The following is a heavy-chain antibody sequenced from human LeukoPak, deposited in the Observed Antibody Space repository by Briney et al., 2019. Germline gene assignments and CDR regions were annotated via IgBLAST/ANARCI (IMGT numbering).Heavy chain of an antibody. CDR2: INHSGST. CDR3: ARGHGYCSSTSCRPYYFDY. CDR1: GGSFSGYY. J-gene: IGHJ4*02. V-gene: IGHV4-34*01. D-gene: IGHD2-2*01. Sequence: PSETLSLTCAVCGGSFSGYYWSWIRQPPGEGLEWIGEINHSGSTNYNPSLKSRVTITVDTSKNQFSLKLSSVTAADTAVYYCARGHGYCSSTSCRPYYFDYWGQGTLVTVSS.